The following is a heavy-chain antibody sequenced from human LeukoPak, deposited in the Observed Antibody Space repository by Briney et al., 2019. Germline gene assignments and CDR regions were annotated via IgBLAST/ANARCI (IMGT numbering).Heavy chain of an antibody. D-gene: IGHD6-19*01. CDR3: AKDLDSSGWANAFDI. CDR2: ISSSGSTI. V-gene: IGHV3-48*03. J-gene: IGHJ3*02. CDR1: GFTFSSYE. Sequence: PGGSLRLSCAASGFTFSSYEMNWVRQAPGKGLEWVSYISSSGSTIYYADSVKGRFTISRDNSKNTLYLQMNSLRAEDTAVYYCAKDLDSSGWANAFDIWGQGTMVTVSS.